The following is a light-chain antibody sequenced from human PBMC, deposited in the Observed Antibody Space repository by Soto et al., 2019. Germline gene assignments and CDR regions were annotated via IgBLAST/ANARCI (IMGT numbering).Light chain of an antibody. J-gene: IGLJ1*01. CDR3: QSYGSSLGGYV. V-gene: IGLV1-40*01. CDR2: GNS. Sequence: QSVLTQPPSLSGPPAQRVTISCTGSTSNMGERYAGQWYRQLPGTAPKLLIYGNSNRPSGVPDRFSGSKSGTSASLAITGLQAEDEADYYCQSYGSSLGGYVFGTGTKVTVL. CDR1: TSNMGERYA.